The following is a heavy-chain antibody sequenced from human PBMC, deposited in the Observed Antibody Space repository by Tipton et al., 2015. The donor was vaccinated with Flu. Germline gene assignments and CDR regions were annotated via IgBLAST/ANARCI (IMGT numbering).Heavy chain of an antibody. CDR3: ARATELLWFGEARGWFDP. CDR2: INHSGST. V-gene: IGHV4-34*01. CDR1: GGSFSGYY. J-gene: IGHJ5*02. D-gene: IGHD3-10*01. Sequence: TLSLTCAVYGGSFSGYYWSWIRQPPGKGLEWIGEINHSGSTNYNPSLKSRVTISVDTSKNQFSLKLSSVIAADTAVYYCARATELLWFGEARGWFDPWGQGTLVTVSS.